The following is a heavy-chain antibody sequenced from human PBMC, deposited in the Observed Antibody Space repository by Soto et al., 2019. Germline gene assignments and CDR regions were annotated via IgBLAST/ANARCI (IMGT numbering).Heavy chain of an antibody. Sequence: QVQLVQYGAEVKKPGSSVKVSCKASGGNFSSYSVSWVRQAPGQGLEWMGGLIPIFGTANYEQKYQGRVTITADKSKAKSYMELSSRRSTDTAVLYCQRRMVGVATYMLAPRGKRTLVTVSS. J-gene: IGHJ5*02. V-gene: IGHV1-69*06. CDR3: QRRMVGVATYMLAP. CDR2: LIPIFGTA. D-gene: IGHD2-15*01. CDR1: GGNFSSYS.